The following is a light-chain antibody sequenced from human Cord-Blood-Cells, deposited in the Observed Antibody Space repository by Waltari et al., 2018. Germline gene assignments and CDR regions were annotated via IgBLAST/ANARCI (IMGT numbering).Light chain of an antibody. CDR1: QSSSSY. J-gene: IGKJ1*01. V-gene: IGKV1-39*01. CDR3: QQRYSTPWT. CDR2: AAS. Sequence: DIQMTQSPSSLSASVGDRVTITCRASQSSSSYLHWYQQKPGKATKLLIYAASSLQSGVPSKFSRSGAGTYFTLTISSLQPEDFATYYCQQRYSTPWTFGQGTKVEIK.